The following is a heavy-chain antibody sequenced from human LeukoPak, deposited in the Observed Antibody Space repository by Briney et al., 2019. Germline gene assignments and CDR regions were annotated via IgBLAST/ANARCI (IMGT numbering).Heavy chain of an antibody. CDR3: ARESFGPNVFDF. Sequence: PGGSLRLSCAASGFTFSSSDMHWVRQAPGKGLEWVSIISYDGNNEYYTDSVKGRFTISRDNPKNTAYLQMNSLRAEDTAVYHCARESFGPNVFDFWGQGTMVTVSS. J-gene: IGHJ3*01. V-gene: IGHV3-30*19. CDR1: GFTFSSSD. CDR2: ISYDGNNE. D-gene: IGHD3-10*01.